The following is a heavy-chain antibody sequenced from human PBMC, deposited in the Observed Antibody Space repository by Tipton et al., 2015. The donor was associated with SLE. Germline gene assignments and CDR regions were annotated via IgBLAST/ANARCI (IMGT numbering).Heavy chain of an antibody. Sequence: QVQLVQSGAEVKQPGASVKVSCKASGFTLTDYDINWVRQTTPGQGLEWMGWMNPSGNTNYEEKFQGRVTMTRDTSINTAYMELSSRRSEETAVYFCGRETTQTRGGLDVWGQGPTVIVS. CDR3: GRETTQTRGGLDV. CDR1: GFTLTDYD. V-gene: IGHV1-8*01. CDR2: MNPSGNT. J-gene: IGHJ6*02. D-gene: IGHD1-1*01.